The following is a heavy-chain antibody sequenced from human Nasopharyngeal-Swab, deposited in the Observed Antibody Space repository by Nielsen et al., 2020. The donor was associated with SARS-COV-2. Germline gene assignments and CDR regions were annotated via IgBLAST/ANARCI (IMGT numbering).Heavy chain of an antibody. Sequence: VRQAPGKGLGWVSAISGSGGSTYYADSVKGRFTISRDNSKNTLYLQMNSLRAEDTAVYYCAKTLDQYSSSWYRFYWGQGTLVTVSS. V-gene: IGHV3-23*01. CDR3: AKTLDQYSSSWYRFY. J-gene: IGHJ4*02. CDR2: ISGSGGST. D-gene: IGHD6-13*01.